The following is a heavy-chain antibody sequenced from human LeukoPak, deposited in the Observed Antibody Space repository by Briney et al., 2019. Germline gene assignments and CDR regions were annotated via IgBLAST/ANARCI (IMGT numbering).Heavy chain of an antibody. D-gene: IGHD3-22*01. Sequence: ASVKVSCKASGGTFSSYAISWVRQAPGQGLEWMGRIIPIFGTANYAQRFQGRVTITTDESTSTAYMELSSLRSEDTAVYYCAREGQINYYDSSGIFDYWGQGTLVTVSS. J-gene: IGHJ4*02. CDR3: AREGQINYYDSSGIFDY. CDR2: IIPIFGTA. CDR1: GGTFSSYA. V-gene: IGHV1-69*05.